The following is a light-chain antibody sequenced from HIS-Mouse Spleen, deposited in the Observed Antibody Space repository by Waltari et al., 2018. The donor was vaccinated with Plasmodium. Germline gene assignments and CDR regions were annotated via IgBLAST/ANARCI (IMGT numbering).Light chain of an antibody. CDR3: QQYYSYLLT. J-gene: IGKJ4*01. CDR2: AAS. Sequence: IRMTQSPSSLAASTGDRVTITCRASQGISSYLAWYQQKPGQAPKPLIYAASTLQSGVPSRFSGSGSGTDFTLTISSLQSEDFATYYCQQYYSYLLTFGGGTKVEIK. V-gene: IGKV1-8*01. CDR1: QGISSY.